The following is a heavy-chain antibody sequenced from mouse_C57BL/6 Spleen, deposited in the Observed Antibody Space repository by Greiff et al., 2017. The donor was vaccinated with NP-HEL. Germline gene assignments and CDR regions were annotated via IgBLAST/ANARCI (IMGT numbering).Heavy chain of an antibody. CDR3: ARGGYFDV. CDR2: INPGSGGT. J-gene: IGHJ1*03. V-gene: IGHV1-54*01. CDR1: GYAFTNYL. Sequence: VKVVESGAELVRPGTSVKVSCKASGYAFTNYLIEWVKPRPGPGLEWIGVINPGSGGTNYNQKFKGTATLTADKSSSPAYMQPRSLGSEDSAVYFCARGGYFDVWGTGTTVTVSS.